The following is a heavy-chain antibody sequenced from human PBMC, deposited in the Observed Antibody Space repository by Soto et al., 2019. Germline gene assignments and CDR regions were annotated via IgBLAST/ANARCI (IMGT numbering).Heavy chain of an antibody. D-gene: IGHD3-10*01. CDR1: GGSISSGGSY. CDR2: IYYSGST. J-gene: IGHJ5*02. V-gene: IGHV4-31*03. CDR3: ERAYGSGRYNNWVDP. Sequence: QVQLQESGPGLVKPSQTLSLTCTVSGGSISSGGSYWSWIRQHPGKGLEWIGYIYYSGSTYYNPSRTSRVTISVATSNNQFSLKLSSVTAADTAVYYCERAYGSGRYNNWVDPWGQGTLVTVSS.